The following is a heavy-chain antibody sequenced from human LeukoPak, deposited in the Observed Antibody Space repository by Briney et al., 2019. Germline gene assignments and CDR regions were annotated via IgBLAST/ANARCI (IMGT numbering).Heavy chain of an antibody. D-gene: IGHD1-14*01. CDR2: VHPDTGYA. J-gene: IGHJ5*02. V-gene: IGHV1-8*01. CDR1: GYPFTTYE. Sequence: GASVKVSCKPSGYPFTTYEINWARQAAGQGLEWMGWVHPDTGYADYAQKFQGRVTMTSDTSISAAYMELSSLRSDDTAVYFCARGPRNDPWGQGTLVTVSS. CDR3: ARGPRNDP.